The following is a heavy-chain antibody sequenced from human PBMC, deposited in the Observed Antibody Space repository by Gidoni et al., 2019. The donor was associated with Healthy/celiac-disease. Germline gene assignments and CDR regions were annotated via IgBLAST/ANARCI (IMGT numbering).Heavy chain of an antibody. D-gene: IGHD6-19*01. Sequence: QVQLVESGGGVVQPGGSLRLSCAASGFTFSSYGMHWVRQAPGKGLEWVAFIRYDGSNKYYADSVKGRFTISRDNSKSTLYLQMNSLRAEDTAVYYCAKEGSGWSFDYWGQGTLVTVSS. CDR1: GFTFSSYG. CDR2: IRYDGSNK. CDR3: AKEGSGWSFDY. J-gene: IGHJ4*02. V-gene: IGHV3-30*02.